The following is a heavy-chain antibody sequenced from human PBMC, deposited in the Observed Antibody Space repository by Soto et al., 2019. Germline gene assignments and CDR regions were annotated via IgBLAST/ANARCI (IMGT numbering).Heavy chain of an antibody. CDR3: AMLTPPFYYYYGMDV. CDR2: ISGSGGST. CDR1: GFTFSSYA. Sequence: GGSLRLSCAASGFTFSSYAMSWVRQAPGKGLEWVSAISGSGGSTYYADSVKGRFTISRDNSKNTLYLQMNSLRAEDTAVYYCAMLTPPFYYYYGMDVWGQGTTVTVSS. D-gene: IGHD3-9*01. J-gene: IGHJ6*02. V-gene: IGHV3-23*01.